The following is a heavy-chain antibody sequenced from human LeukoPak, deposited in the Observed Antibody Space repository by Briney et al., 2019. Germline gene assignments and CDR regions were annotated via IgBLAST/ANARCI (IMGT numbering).Heavy chain of an antibody. J-gene: IGHJ4*02. CDR3: AKDFYYDSSGYFDY. CDR1: GFTFDDYA. V-gene: IGHV3-9*01. D-gene: IGHD3-22*01. Sequence: GGSLRLSCAASGFTFDDYAMHWGRQAPGKGLEWVSGISWNSGSIGYADSVKGRFTISKDNAKNSLYLQMNSLRAEDTALYYCAKDFYYDSSGYFDYWGQGTLVSVSS. CDR2: ISWNSGSI.